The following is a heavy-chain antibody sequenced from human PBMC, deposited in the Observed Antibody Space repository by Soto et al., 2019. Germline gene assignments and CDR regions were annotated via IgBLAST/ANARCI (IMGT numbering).Heavy chain of an antibody. J-gene: IGHJ4*02. CDR2: ISGSGGST. CDR1: GFPFGSYP. CDR3: AKDYARLTYFGDY. Sequence: EVQLLESGGAWVQPGGSLSPSGAASGFPFGSYPLTWARQPPGRGLEWVSAISGSGGSTYYADSVRGRFTISRDNSKNTLYLQMNSLRAEDTAVYYCAKDYARLTYFGDYWGQGTLVTVSS. V-gene: IGHV3-23*01. D-gene: IGHD3-9*01.